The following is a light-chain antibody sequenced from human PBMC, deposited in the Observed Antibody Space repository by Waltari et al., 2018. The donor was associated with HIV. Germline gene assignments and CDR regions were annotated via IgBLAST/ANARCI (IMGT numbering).Light chain of an antibody. J-gene: IGLJ2*01. Sequence: QSVLTQPPAVSAAPGQTVTISCSGRSSNIANHYVPWYQQLPGTAPKLLIYDNNRRSSGIPDRFSGSKSGTSATLAIAGLQTGDEADYYCGTWDTSLSAGVFGGGTKVTVL. CDR2: DNN. CDR3: GTWDTSLSAGV. CDR1: SSNIANHY. V-gene: IGLV1-51*01.